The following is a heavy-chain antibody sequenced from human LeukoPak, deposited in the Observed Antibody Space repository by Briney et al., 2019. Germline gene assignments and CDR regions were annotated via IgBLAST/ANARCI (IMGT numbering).Heavy chain of an antibody. D-gene: IGHD2-15*01. V-gene: IGHV5-51*01. CDR2: IYPGDPDT. CDR1: GYSFTSYW. CDR3: ARFVGACSGGSCYSDY. J-gene: IGHJ4*02. Sequence: GESLKISCKASGYSFTSYWIGWVRQMPGKGLEWMGIIYPGDPDTRYSPSFQGQATISADKSINTAYLQWNSLKASDTAMYYCARFVGACSGGSCYSDYWGQGTLVTVSS.